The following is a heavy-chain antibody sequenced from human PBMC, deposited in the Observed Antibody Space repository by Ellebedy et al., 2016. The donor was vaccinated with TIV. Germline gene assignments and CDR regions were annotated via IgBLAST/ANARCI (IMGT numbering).Heavy chain of an antibody. CDR1: GFSLRTTGVG. Sequence: SGPTLVKPTQTLTLTCTFSGFSLRTTGVGVGWTRQPPGKALEWLAVIYWDDDKRYSPSLKSRLTITKDLSKNQVVLTVTNMDPVDTATYYCAHRRGYSFVWGYWGQGTLVTVSS. V-gene: IGHV2-5*02. CDR3: AHRRGYSFVWGY. D-gene: IGHD5-18*01. J-gene: IGHJ4*02. CDR2: IYWDDDK.